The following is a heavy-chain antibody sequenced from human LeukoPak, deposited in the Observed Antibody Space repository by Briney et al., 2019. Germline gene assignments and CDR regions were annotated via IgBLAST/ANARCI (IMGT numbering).Heavy chain of an antibody. Sequence: GGSLRLSCAVSGFTFSSYAMSWVRQAPGKGLEWVSGISGSGGTTNYVDSVKGRFTISRDNSKNTLDLQMNSLRAEDTAVYYCAEDHTVTMENWFDPWGQGTLVTVFS. J-gene: IGHJ5*02. CDR1: GFTFSSYA. D-gene: IGHD4-17*01. CDR2: ISGSGGTT. V-gene: IGHV3-23*01. CDR3: AEDHTVTMENWFDP.